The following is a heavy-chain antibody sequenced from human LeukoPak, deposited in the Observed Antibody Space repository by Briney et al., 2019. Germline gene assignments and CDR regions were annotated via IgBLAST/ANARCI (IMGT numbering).Heavy chain of an antibody. J-gene: IGHJ4*02. CDR1: GYSISSGYY. V-gene: IGHV4-38-2*01. Sequence: SETLSLTCALSGYSISSGYYWGWIRPPPGKGLEWIGSIYHSGSTYYNPSLKSRVTISVDTSKNQFSLKLSSVTAADTAVYYCARVRHYYDSSDDYWGQGTLVTVSS. CDR3: ARVRHYYDSSDDY. D-gene: IGHD3-22*01. CDR2: IYHSGST.